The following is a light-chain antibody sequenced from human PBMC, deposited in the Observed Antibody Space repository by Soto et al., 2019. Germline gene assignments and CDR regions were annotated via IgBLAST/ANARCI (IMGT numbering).Light chain of an antibody. Sequence: EVVMTQSPATLSVSLGDRATLSCRASQSVSSNLAWYQQKPGQAPRLLIYGASTRATGIPARFSGSGSGTEFTLTISSLQSEDFAVYYCQHYNNWPLTFGGGTKVDIK. CDR1: QSVSSN. CDR3: QHYNNWPLT. CDR2: GAS. V-gene: IGKV3-15*01. J-gene: IGKJ4*01.